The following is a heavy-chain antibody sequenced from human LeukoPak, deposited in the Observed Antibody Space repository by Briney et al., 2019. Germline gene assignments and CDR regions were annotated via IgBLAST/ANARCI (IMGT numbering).Heavy chain of an antibody. CDR1: GFTFSSYW. V-gene: IGHV3-74*01. D-gene: IGHD5-18*01. CDR3: AREIYSYGYNFDY. J-gene: IGHJ4*02. Sequence: GGSLRLSCAASGFTFSSYWMHRVRQAPGKGLVWVSRINSDGSSTNYAESVKGRFTISRDNAKNTLYLQMNSLRAEDTAVYYCAREIYSYGYNFDYWGQGTLVTVSS. CDR2: INSDGSST.